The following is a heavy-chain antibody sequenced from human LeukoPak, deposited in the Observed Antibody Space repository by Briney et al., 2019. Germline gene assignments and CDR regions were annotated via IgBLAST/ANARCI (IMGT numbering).Heavy chain of an antibody. Sequence: PSETLSLTCAVYGGSLSGYYWSWIRQPPGKGLEWIGEINHSGSTNYNPSLKSRVTISVDTSKNQFSLKLSSVTAADTAVYYCARFDIAVAGTRYFDLWGRGTLVTVSS. CDR1: GGSLSGYY. D-gene: IGHD6-19*01. CDR3: ARFDIAVAGTRYFDL. J-gene: IGHJ2*01. CDR2: INHSGST. V-gene: IGHV4-34*01.